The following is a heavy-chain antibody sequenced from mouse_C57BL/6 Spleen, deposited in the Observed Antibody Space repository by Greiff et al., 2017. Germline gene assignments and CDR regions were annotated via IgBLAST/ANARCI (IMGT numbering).Heavy chain of an antibody. D-gene: IGHD1-1*01. CDR1: GFTFSSYT. CDR3: ARHPSSYDYGSSYVGYLDG. CDR2: ISGGGGNT. J-gene: IGHJ1*03. V-gene: IGHV5-9*04. Sequence: EVQLVESGGGLVKPGGSLKLSCAASGFTFSSYTMSWVRQTPEKRLEWVATISGGGGNTYYPDSVKGRFTISRDNAKNTLYLQMSSLRSENTAVYYCARHPSSYDYGSSYVGYLDGWGTGTTVTVSS.